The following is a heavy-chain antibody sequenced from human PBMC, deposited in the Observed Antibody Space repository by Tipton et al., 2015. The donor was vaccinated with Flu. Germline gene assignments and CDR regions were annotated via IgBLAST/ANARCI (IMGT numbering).Heavy chain of an antibody. CDR1: GGSFSGYY. D-gene: IGHD3-10*01. J-gene: IGHJ4*02. V-gene: IGHV4-34*01. CDR2: INHSGST. CDR3: ARGKRGLASHLDY. Sequence: TLSLTCAVYGGSFSGYYWSWIRQPPGKGLEWIGEINHSGSTNYNPSLKSRVTISVDTSKNQFSLKLSSVPAADTAVYYCARGKRGLASHLDYWGQGPLVTVSS.